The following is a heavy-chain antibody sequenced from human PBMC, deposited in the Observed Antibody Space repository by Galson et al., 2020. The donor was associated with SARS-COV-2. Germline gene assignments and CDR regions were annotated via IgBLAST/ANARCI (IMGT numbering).Heavy chain of an antibody. CDR2: IHDGGST. Sequence: GESLKIPCAASGFPLTTTFMSLVPQAPGMGLEWASVIHDGGSTYYADSVKGRFTISRDISENTIYLQMNSLRVDDTAVYYCAGDHCNDYDAAFDDASVRALGYRGQGTRVTVSS. CDR1: GFPLTTTF. CDR3: AGDHCNDYDAAFDDASVRALGY. V-gene: IGHV3-66*01. D-gene: IGHD4-17*01. J-gene: IGHJ4*02.